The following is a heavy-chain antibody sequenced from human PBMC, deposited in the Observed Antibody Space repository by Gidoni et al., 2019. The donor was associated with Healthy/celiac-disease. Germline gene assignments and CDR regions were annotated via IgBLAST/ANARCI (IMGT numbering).Heavy chain of an antibody. CDR1: GFTFDDYT. CDR3: AKTTCSSTSCYSLYYYGMDV. J-gene: IGHJ6*02. D-gene: IGHD2-2*01. V-gene: IGHV3-43*01. Sequence: EVQLVESGGVVVQPGGSLRLSCAASGFTFDDYTMHWVRQAPGKGLEWGSLISWDGGSTYYADSVKGRFTISRDNSKNSLYLQMNSLRTEDTALYYCAKTTCSSTSCYSLYYYGMDVWGQGTTVTVSS. CDR2: ISWDGGST.